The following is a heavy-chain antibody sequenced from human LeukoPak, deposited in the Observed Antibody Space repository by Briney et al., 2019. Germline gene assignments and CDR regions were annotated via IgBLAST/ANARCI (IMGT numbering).Heavy chain of an antibody. CDR3: ARGMEMATLGY. J-gene: IGHJ4*02. Sequence: SETLSLTCTVSGGSISSSSYYWGWIRQPPGKGLEWIGSIYYSGSTYYNPSLKSRVTISVDTSKNQFSLKLSSATAADTAVYYCARGMEMATLGYWGQGTLVTVSS. CDR2: IYYSGST. D-gene: IGHD5-24*01. V-gene: IGHV4-39*07. CDR1: GGSISSSSYY.